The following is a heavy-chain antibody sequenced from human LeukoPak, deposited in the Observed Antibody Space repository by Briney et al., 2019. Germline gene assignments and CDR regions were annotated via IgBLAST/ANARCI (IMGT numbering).Heavy chain of an antibody. Sequence: GGSLRLSCAASGFTFSSHSMNWVRQAPGEGLEWISYISSSSTIIHYADSVKGRFTISRDDAKNSLYLQMNSLRAEDTAVYYCAKLGGSIAAAGTTIDYWGQGTLVTVSS. CDR2: ISSSSTII. CDR1: GFTFSSHS. CDR3: AKLGGSIAAAGTTIDY. V-gene: IGHV3-48*01. D-gene: IGHD6-13*01. J-gene: IGHJ4*02.